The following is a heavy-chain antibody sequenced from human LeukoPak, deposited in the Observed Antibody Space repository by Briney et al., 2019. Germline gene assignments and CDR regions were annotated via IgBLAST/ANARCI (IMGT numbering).Heavy chain of an antibody. D-gene: IGHD6-19*01. J-gene: IGHJ4*02. CDR1: GFTFSSYV. CDR3: ASSLSSGGGPVDDY. Sequence: GGSLRLSCAGSGFTFSSYVMHWVRQAPGKGLEGVSYILNSGTTTYYAGAVRGRVTISRDDAKKSVYLQMNRLRAEDTAVYYCASSLSSGGGPVDDYWGQGIMVTVSS. CDR2: ILNSGTTT. V-gene: IGHV3-48*03.